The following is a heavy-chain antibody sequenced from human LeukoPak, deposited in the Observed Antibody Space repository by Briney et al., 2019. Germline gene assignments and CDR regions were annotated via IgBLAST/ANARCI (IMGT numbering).Heavy chain of an antibody. CDR3: AKEPYDILTGPSGPYEY. D-gene: IGHD3-9*01. V-gene: IGHV3-23*01. CDR1: GFTFSSYA. J-gene: IGHJ4*02. Sequence: GGSLRLSCAASGFTFSSYAMSWVRQAPGKGLEWVSAISGSGGSTYYADSVKGRFTISGDNSKNTLYLQMNSLRAEDTAVYYCAKEPYDILTGPSGPYEYWGQGTLVTVSS. CDR2: ISGSGGST.